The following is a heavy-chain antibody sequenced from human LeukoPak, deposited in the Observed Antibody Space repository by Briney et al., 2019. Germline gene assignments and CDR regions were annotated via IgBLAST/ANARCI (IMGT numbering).Heavy chain of an antibody. CDR2: IDPSGTAL. CDR1: GFTIRDYV. D-gene: IGHD1-20*01. J-gene: IGHJ4*02. Sequence: PGGSLRLSCAASGFTIRDYVKSWVRQAPGKGLEWVSYIDPSGTALYYADSVKGRFTVSRDNGKNSLSLQLRSLRAEDTALYYCARAAYNWNWGQGTLVTVSS. CDR3: ARAAYNWN. V-gene: IGHV3-11*01.